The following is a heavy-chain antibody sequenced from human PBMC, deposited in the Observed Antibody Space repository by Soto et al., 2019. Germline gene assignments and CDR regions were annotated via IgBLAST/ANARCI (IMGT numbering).Heavy chain of an antibody. Sequence: SETLSLTCTVPGDSISSGGYYWSWIRQHPGKGLEWIGYIYYSGSTYYNPSLKSRVTISVDTSKNQFSLKLSSVTAADTAVYYCARGDPLDYWGQGTLVTVSS. V-gene: IGHV4-31*03. J-gene: IGHJ4*02. CDR2: IYYSGST. CDR1: GDSISSGGYY. CDR3: ARGDPLDY.